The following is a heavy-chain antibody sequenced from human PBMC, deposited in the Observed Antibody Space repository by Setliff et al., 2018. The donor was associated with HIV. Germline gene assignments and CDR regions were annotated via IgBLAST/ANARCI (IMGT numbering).Heavy chain of an antibody. V-gene: IGHV1-8*02. CDR3: ARDRSSWSGGPNDASDI. CDR2: MNPNSGNT. Sequence: ASVKVSCKSSGYTFTNYDINWVRQAAGQGLEWMGWMNPNSGNTGYAQKFQGRVTMTRSTSITTAYMELSSLRSEDTAIYYCARDRSSWSGGPNDASDIWGPGTMVTVSS. CDR1: GYTFTNYD. J-gene: IGHJ3*02. D-gene: IGHD6-13*01.